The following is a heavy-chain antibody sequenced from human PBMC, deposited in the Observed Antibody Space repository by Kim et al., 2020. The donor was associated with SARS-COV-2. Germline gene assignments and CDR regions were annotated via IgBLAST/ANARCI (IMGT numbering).Heavy chain of an antibody. Sequence: GGSLRLSCTPSAFTFSTYWMAWVRQTSGRGLERVANINQVGSVENYADSVKGRFTISRDNVKRSMYLQMNSLRDDDTAVYYCMRDVYSGAGEHWGQGTAVAVSS. J-gene: IGHJ1*01. CDR1: AFTFSTYW. CDR2: INQVGSVE. V-gene: IGHV3-7*03. D-gene: IGHD2-15*01. CDR3: MRDVYSGAGEH.